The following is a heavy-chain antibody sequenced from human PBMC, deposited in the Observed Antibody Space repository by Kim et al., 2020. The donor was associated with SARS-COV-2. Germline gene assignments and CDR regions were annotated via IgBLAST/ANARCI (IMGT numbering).Heavy chain of an antibody. D-gene: IGHD2-2*01. CDR2: IYYSGST. J-gene: IGHJ3*02. CDR3: ARETVNCSSTSCQPGAFDI. V-gene: IGHV4-59*01. Sequence: SETLSLTCTVSGVSISSYYWSWIRQPPGKGLEWIGYIYYSGSTNYNPSLKSRVTISVDTSKNQFSLKLSSVTAADTAVYYCARETVNCSSTSCQPGAFDIWGQGTMVTVSS. CDR1: GVSISSYY.